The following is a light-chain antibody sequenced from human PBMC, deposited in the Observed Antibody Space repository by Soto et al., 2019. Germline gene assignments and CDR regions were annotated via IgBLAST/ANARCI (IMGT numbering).Light chain of an antibody. CDR3: QQSYSTPWT. V-gene: IGKV1-39*01. J-gene: IGKJ1*01. Sequence: DIQMTKSPSSQSASVEERVAITCRASKNIHTYLNCYHQKPGKAPKVLFYAASSLPSGVPSRFSGSGSVKDFTLTISSLQPEDFATYYCQQSYSTPWTCGQGTMVDIK. CDR2: AAS. CDR1: KNIHTY.